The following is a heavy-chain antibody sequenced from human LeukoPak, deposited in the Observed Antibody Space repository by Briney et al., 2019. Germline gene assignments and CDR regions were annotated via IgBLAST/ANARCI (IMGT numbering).Heavy chain of an antibody. CDR1: GGSSSSSSCY. D-gene: IGHD3-22*01. CDR2: IYYSVCT. V-gene: IGHV4-61*05. J-gene: IGHJ5*02. CDR3: ASYGYYYDSSGYYP. Sequence: SETLSLTCTVSGGSSSSSSCYLDWIRQPPGKGLEWLGYIYYSVCTNYNPSLKSQVTISVDTSKNQVSLKLSSVTAADTAVYYCASYGYYYDSSGYYPWGQGTLVTVSS.